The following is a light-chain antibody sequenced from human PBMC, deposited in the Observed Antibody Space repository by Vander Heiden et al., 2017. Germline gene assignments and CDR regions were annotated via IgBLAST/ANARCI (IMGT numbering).Light chain of an antibody. CDR1: QTTTGY. CDR2: ATS. V-gene: IGKV1-39*01. Sequence: DIQMTQSPSSLSASVGDRVTITCRASQTTTGYLNWYQQKPGKAPKLLIYATSSLQSGVPSRFSGIGSGTDFTLTISSLQPEDFATYYCQQSDSIPYTFGQGTKMEIK. CDR3: QQSDSIPYT. J-gene: IGKJ2*01.